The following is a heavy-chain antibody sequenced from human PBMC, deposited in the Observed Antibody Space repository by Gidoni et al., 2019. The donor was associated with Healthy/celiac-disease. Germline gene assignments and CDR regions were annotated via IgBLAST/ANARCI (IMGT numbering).Heavy chain of an antibody. D-gene: IGHD6-13*01. CDR1: GGSISISSSS. Sequence: QLQLQESGPGLVKPSETLSLTCTVSGGSISISSSSWGWIRQPPGKGLEWIGSIYYSGSTYYNPSLKSRGTISVDTSKNQFSLKLSSVTAADTAVYYCARPAKIAAAGTSAWLDPWGQGTLVTVSS. CDR2: IYYSGST. CDR3: ARPAKIAAAGTSAWLDP. V-gene: IGHV4-39*01. J-gene: IGHJ5*02.